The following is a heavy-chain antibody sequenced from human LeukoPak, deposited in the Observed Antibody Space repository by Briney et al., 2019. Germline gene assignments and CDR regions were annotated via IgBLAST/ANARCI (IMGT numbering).Heavy chain of an antibody. J-gene: IGHJ4*01. CDR1: GFTFSDYY. CDR3: AKGIYSSGWSYFDY. Sequence: PGGSLRLSCAASGFTFSDYYMSWIHQAPGKGLEWVSYISSSGSTIYYADSVKGRFTTSRDNAKNSLYLQMNSLRAEDTAVYYCAKGIYSSGWSYFDYWGHGTLVTVSS. CDR2: ISSSGSTI. D-gene: IGHD6-19*01. V-gene: IGHV3-11*01.